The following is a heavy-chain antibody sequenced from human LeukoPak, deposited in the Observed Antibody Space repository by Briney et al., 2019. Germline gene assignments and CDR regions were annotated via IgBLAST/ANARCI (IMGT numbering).Heavy chain of an antibody. Sequence: SETLSLTCTVSGGSISSYYWSWIRQPPGKGLEWIGYIYYSGSTNYNPSLKSRVTISVDTSKNQFSLKLSSVTAADTAVYYCARVAVAGPMWRPFDYWGQGTLVTVSS. CDR2: IYYSGST. J-gene: IGHJ4*02. CDR1: GGSISSYY. CDR3: ARVAVAGPMWRPFDY. D-gene: IGHD6-19*01. V-gene: IGHV4-59*01.